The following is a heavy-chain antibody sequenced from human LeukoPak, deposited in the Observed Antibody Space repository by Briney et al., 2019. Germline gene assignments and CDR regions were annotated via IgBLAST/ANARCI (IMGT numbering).Heavy chain of an antibody. Sequence: SETLSLTCTVSGGSISSGSYYWSWIRQPAGKELEWIGRIYTTGGTNYSPSLKSRVTISADTSKNQFSLKLSSVTAADTAVYYCARDNPFKYDYVNWGQGTLVTVSS. D-gene: IGHD3-16*01. CDR1: GGSISSGSYY. CDR2: IYTTGGT. V-gene: IGHV4-61*02. J-gene: IGHJ4*02. CDR3: ARDNPFKYDYVN.